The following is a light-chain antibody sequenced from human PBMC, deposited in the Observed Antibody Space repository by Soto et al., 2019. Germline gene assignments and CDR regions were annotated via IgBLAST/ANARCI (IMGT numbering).Light chain of an antibody. J-gene: IGLJ2*01. CDR3: AAWDDSLNGPV. CDR2: DVT. CDR1: SSDIGGYNS. Sequence: QSALTQSPSASGSPGQSVTISCTGTSSDIGGYNSVSWYQQHPGKAPKVMIYDVTKRPSGVPDRFSGSKSGNTASLTVSALQAEDEADYHCAAWDDSLNGPVFGGGTKVTVL. V-gene: IGLV2-8*01.